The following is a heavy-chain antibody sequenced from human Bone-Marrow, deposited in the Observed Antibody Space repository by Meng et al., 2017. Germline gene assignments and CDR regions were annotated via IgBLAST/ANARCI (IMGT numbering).Heavy chain of an antibody. CDR1: GGIFRNLW. J-gene: IGHJ4*02. Sequence: GGSLRLSCVASGGIFRNLWMSWVRQAPGKGLEWVANIKQDGSEKYYVDSVKGRFTISRDNAKNSLYLQMNSLRAEDTAVYYCASSTYYYDSSGYSDYWGQGTLVTVSS. V-gene: IGHV3-7*01. D-gene: IGHD3-22*01. CDR2: IKQDGSEK. CDR3: ASSTYYYDSSGYSDY.